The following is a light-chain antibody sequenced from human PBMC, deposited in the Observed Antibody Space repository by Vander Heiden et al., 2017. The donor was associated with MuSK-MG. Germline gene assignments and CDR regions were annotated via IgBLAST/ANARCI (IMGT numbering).Light chain of an antibody. CDR2: AVT. Sequence: QSALTQPAPVSGSPGQSVTISCTGTSSDVGGSNYVSWFQQNPGKAPKLIIYAVTNRPSGVSNRFSGSKSGNTASLTISGLQAEDEAHYYCVSHTSSDSWVFGGGTRLTVL. CDR1: SSDVGGSNY. CDR3: VSHTSSDSWV. J-gene: IGLJ3*02. V-gene: IGLV2-14*03.